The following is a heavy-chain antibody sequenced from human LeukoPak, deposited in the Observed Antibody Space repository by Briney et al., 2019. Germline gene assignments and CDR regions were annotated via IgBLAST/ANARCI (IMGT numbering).Heavy chain of an antibody. J-gene: IGHJ5*02. CDR2: INHSGST. CDR3: ARGLSYSTRNWFDP. V-gene: IGHV4-34*01. CDR1: GGSFSGYY. Sequence: SETLSLTCAVYGGSFSGYYWSWIRQPPGKGPEWIGEINHSGSTNYNPSLKSRVTISVDTSKNQFSLKLSSVTAADTAVYYCARGLSYSTRNWFDPWGQGTLVTVSS. D-gene: IGHD6-13*01.